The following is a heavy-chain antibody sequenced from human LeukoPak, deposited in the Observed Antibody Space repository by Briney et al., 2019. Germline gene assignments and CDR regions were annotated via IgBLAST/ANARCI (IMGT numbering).Heavy chain of an antibody. J-gene: IGHJ3*02. CDR3: AFSSVTTRGVDAFDI. CDR2: IYYSGST. V-gene: IGHV4-30-4*08. CDR1: GGSISSGDYY. Sequence: KTSETLSLTCTVSGGSISSGDYYWSWIRQPPGKGLEWIGYIYYSGSTYCNPSLKSRVTISVDTSKNQFSLKLCSVTAADTAVYYCAFSSVTTRGVDAFDIWGQGTMVTVSS. D-gene: IGHD4-17*01.